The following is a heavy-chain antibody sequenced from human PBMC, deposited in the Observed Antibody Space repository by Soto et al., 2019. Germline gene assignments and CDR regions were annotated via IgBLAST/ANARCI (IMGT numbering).Heavy chain of an antibody. D-gene: IGHD4-17*01. CDR2: IFYSGST. V-gene: IGHV4-39*01. CDR3: ARRYGDRRRTFDY. J-gene: IGHJ4*02. Sequence: PSETLSLTCTVSGGSISNSYSWGWIRQPPGKGLEWIGSIFYSGSTYYNPSLQSRVTISVDTSKNQFSLKLSSVTAADTAVYYCARRYGDRRRTFDYWGQGTLVTVSS. CDR1: GGSISNSYS.